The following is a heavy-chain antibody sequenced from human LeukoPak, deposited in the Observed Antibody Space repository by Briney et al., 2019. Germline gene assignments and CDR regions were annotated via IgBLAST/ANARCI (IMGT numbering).Heavy chain of an antibody. Sequence: GGSRRLACAASGFSFSGYGMHWVRQAPGKGLEWVAVISYDGSNKDYTASVKGRFTVSRDNSKNTLYLLMTRLRAEDTPIYYCAKELSLSRGWYFDYWGQGTLVTVSS. CDR3: AKELSLSRGWYFDY. V-gene: IGHV3-30*18. CDR2: ISYDGSNK. CDR1: GFSFSGYG. D-gene: IGHD6-25*01. J-gene: IGHJ4*02.